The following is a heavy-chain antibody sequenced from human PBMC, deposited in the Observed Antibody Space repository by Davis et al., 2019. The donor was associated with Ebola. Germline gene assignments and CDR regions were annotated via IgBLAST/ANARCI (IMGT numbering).Heavy chain of an antibody. V-gene: IGHV3-74*03. CDR1: GFTFSKYW. J-gene: IGHJ4*02. D-gene: IGHD5-24*01. Sequence: GSLKISCAASGFTFSKYWMHWVRQSPGKGLMWVSRINSDGSSSTREYADSVKGRFTISRDNDKNTLYLQMNSLGAEDTGIYYCTRVTGYNKPIEYWGQGTLVTVSS. CDR2: INSDGSSS. CDR3: TRVTGYNKPIEY.